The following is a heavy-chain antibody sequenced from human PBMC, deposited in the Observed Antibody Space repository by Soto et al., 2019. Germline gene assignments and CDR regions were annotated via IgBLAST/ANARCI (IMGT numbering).Heavy chain of an antibody. CDR3: TRALGGYSNYVSRGYYYMDV. CDR2: IRSKAYGGTT. CDR1: GFTFGDYA. Sequence: GGSLRLSCTASGFTFGDYAMSWFRQAPGKGLEWVGFIRSKAYGGTTEYAASVKGRFTISRDDSKSIAYLQMNSLKTEDTAVYYCTRALGGYSNYVSRGYYYMDVWGKGTTVTVSS. V-gene: IGHV3-49*03. J-gene: IGHJ6*03. D-gene: IGHD4-4*01.